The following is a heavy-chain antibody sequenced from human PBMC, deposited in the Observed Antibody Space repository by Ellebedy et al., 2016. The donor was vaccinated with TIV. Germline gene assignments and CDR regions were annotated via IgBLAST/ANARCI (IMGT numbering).Heavy chain of an antibody. D-gene: IGHD2-8*02. Sequence: GESLKIFCAASGFTFSRYAMTWVRQAPGKGLEWASSISGGGGTTYYADSVRGRFTISRDNSKNTVYLQMDSLRAEDAAVYYCAKEYCAHGDPTSFDYWGQGTLVTVSS. CDR2: ISGGGGTT. J-gene: IGHJ4*02. V-gene: IGHV3-23*01. CDR1: GFTFSRYA. CDR3: AKEYCAHGDPTSFDY.